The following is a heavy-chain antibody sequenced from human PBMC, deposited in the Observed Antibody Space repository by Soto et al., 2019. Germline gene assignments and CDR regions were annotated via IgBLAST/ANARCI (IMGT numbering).Heavy chain of an antibody. CDR2: INQSGSI. V-gene: IGHV4-34*01. Sequence: QVQLQQWGAGLLKPSETLSLTCAVYGGLISGYYWSWIRQPPGKGLEWIGEINQSGSINYNPSLKSRVTISVDTSKNQFSLKLSSVTAADTAVYYCARSWGRIFDYWGQGSLVTVSS. CDR3: ARSWGRIFDY. D-gene: IGHD7-27*01. J-gene: IGHJ4*02. CDR1: GGLISGYY.